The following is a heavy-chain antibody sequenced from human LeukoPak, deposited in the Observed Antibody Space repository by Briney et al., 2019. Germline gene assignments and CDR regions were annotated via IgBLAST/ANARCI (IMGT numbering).Heavy chain of an antibody. CDR2: INNSGRT. Sequence: PSETLSLTCAVYGGSFSGYYWSWVRQPAGKGLEWVGEINNSGRTNYNPYLKSRVTISVDPSKNQFSLKLSSLAATDTAVYYCARGSYGGLYWGQGTLVTVSS. D-gene: IGHD4-23*01. CDR3: ARGSYGGLY. V-gene: IGHV4-34*01. CDR1: GGSFSGYY. J-gene: IGHJ4*02.